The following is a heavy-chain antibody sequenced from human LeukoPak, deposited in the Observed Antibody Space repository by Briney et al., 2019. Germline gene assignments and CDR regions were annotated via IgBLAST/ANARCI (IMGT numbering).Heavy chain of an antibody. CDR2: IYTSGST. CDR1: GGSISSYY. D-gene: IGHD6-25*01. CDR3: ARDSGSFGNIGGDAFDI. J-gene: IGHJ3*02. V-gene: IGHV4-4*07. Sequence: SETLSPTCTVSGGSISSYYWSWIRQPAGKGLEWIGRIYTSGSTNYNPSLKSRVTMSVDTSKNQFSLKLSSVTAADTAVYYCARDSGSFGNIGGDAFDIWGQGTMVTVSS.